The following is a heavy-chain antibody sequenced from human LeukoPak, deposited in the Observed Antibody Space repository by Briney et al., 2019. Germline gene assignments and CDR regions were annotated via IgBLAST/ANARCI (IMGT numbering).Heavy chain of an antibody. V-gene: IGHV1-24*01. Sequence: ASVKVSCKVSGYTLTELSMHRVRQAPGKGLEWMGGFDPEDGETIYAQKFQGRVTMTEDTSTDTAYMELSSLRSEDTAVYYCATPKIAAAGTYYYGMDVWGQGTTVTVSS. D-gene: IGHD6-13*01. J-gene: IGHJ6*02. CDR1: GYTLTELS. CDR2: FDPEDGET. CDR3: ATPKIAAAGTYYYGMDV.